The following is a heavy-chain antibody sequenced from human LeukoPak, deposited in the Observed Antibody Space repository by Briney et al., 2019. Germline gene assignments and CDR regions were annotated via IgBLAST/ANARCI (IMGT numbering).Heavy chain of an antibody. D-gene: IGHD1-26*01. CDR2: IYTSGST. Sequence: SETLSLTCTVSGGSISSGSYYWSWIRQPAGKGLEWIGRIYTSGSTNYNPSLKSRVTISVDTSKNRFSLKLSSVTAADTAVYYCARDRTAWVGATLNDAFDIWGQGTMVTVSS. CDR1: GGSISSGSYY. V-gene: IGHV4-61*02. J-gene: IGHJ3*02. CDR3: ARDRTAWVGATLNDAFDI.